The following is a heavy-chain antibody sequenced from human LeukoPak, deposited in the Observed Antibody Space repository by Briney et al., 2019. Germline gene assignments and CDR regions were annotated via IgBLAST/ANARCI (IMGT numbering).Heavy chain of an antibody. D-gene: IGHD6-19*01. Sequence: GGSLRLSCAASSFSFSSFEMSWVRQAPGKGLEWITYISSTGSTTYYADSVQGRFTVSRDNAKNSLYLHINSLRVEGTAVYFCARDRSNGWSGNWFDPWGQGTLVTVSS. CDR1: SFSFSSFE. V-gene: IGHV3-48*03. CDR2: ISSTGSTT. J-gene: IGHJ5*02. CDR3: ARDRSNGWSGNWFDP.